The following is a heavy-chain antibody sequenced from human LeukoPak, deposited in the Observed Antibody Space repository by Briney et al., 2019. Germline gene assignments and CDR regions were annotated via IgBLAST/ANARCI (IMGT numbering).Heavy chain of an antibody. CDR3: AREGDYGEKRYAFDV. J-gene: IGHJ3*01. CDR1: GFTVSNNY. V-gene: IGHV3-53*01. Sequence: PGGSLRLSCAASGFTVSNNYMSWVRQAPGKGLEWVSVIHSSGDTYYADSVKGRFTVSRDGFKNTLNLQMNSLRVEDTAVYYCAREGDYGEKRYAFDVWGQGTMVTVSS. CDR2: IHSSGDT. D-gene: IGHD4-17*01.